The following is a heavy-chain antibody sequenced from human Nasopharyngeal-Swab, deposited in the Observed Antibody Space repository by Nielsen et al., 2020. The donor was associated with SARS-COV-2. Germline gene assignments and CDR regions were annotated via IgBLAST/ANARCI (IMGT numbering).Heavy chain of an antibody. CDR1: GFTFSSYG. CDR2: IWYDGSNK. V-gene: IGHV3-33*03. CDR3: TRSFGGASEY. D-gene: IGHD3-16*01. Sequence: GGSLRLSCAASGFTFSSYGMHWVRQAPGKGLEWVAVIWYDGSNKYYADSVKGRFTISRDNAKNTLYLQMNSLGAEDTAVYYCTRSFGGASEYWGQGTLVTVSS. J-gene: IGHJ4*02.